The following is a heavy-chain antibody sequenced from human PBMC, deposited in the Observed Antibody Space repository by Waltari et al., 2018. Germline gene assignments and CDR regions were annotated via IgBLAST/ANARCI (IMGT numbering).Heavy chain of an antibody. V-gene: IGHV3-7*01. J-gene: IGHJ4*02. D-gene: IGHD2-15*01. CDR3: ASRDIADWDY. Sequence: EVQLVESGGGLVQPGGSLRLSCAASGFTFSRYWMSWVRQAPGKGLEWVANIKQDGSEKYYGDSGKGRFTISRDNAKNSLYLQMNSLRAEDTAVYYCASRDIADWDYWGQGTLVTVSS. CDR1: GFTFSRYW. CDR2: IKQDGSEK.